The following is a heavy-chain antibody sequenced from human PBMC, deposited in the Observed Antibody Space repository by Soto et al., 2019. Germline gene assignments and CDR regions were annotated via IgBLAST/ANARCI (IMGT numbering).Heavy chain of an antibody. CDR3: ADTFDDFGDYWGGYYFDS. J-gene: IGHJ4*02. CDR2: IYWDDDK. V-gene: IGHV2-5*02. D-gene: IGHD4-17*01. CDR1: GFSLSTSGVG. Sequence: QITLKESGPTLVKPTQTLTLTCTFSGFSLSTSGVGVDWIRQPPGKALEWLALIYWDDDKRYSPSLKSRLTITKDTSENQGVLRRTNMDHVDTATYYFADTFDDFGDYWGGYYFDSWGQGTLVTVSS.